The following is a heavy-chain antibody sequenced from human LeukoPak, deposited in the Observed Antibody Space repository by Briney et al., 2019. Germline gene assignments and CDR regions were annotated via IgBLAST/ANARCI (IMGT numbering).Heavy chain of an antibody. CDR1: GGSISSYY. CDR2: IYYSGST. D-gene: IGHD2-15*01. Sequence: SETLSLTCTVSGGSISSYYWSWIRQPPGKGLEWIGYIYYSGSTNYNPSLKSRVTISVDTSKNQFSLKLSSVTAADTAVYYCARSVGGAVVVARPTNWFDPWGQGTLVTVSS. V-gene: IGHV4-59*12. CDR3: ARSVGGAVVVARPTNWFDP. J-gene: IGHJ5*02.